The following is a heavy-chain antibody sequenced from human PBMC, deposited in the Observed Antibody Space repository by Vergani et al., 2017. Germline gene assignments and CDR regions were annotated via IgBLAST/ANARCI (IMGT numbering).Heavy chain of an antibody. CDR1: GGSIDNGYY. V-gene: IGHV4-38-2*01. CDR2: IYRTGRT. Sequence: QVQLQQWGPGLVTPSGTLSLTCAVYGGSIDNGYYWDWIRQPPGKGLEWIGSIYRTGRTHFNPSLKSRVTISVDTSNNHFSLRLNSLTAADTAVYYCARHWAVVAANNWFDPWGQGTLVTVSS. D-gene: IGHD2-15*01. CDR3: ARHWAVVAANNWFDP. J-gene: IGHJ5*02.